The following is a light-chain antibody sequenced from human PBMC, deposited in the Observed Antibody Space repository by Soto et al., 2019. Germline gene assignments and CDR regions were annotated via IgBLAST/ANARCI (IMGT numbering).Light chain of an antibody. J-gene: IGKJ3*01. CDR2: EAS. V-gene: IGKV3-11*01. CDR3: QQRSDWPRT. CDR1: QSVSSY. Sequence: EIVLTQSPATLSLSPGERATLSCRASQSVSSYLAWYQQKFGQAPRLLIYEASKRATGIPARFSGSGSGTDFTLTISSLEPEDFAVYYCQQRSDWPRTFGPGTKVDIK.